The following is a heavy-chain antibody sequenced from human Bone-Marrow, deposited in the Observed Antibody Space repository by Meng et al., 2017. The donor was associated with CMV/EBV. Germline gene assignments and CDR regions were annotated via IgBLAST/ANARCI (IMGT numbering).Heavy chain of an antibody. CDR1: GYTFTSYY. Sequence: ASVKVSCKASGYTFTSYYMHWVRQAPGQGLEWMGIVNPSGGTTSYAQKFQGRVTMTRDTSTSTVYMELSSLRSEDTAVYYCARVLRKGAYKSLTYYWGQGTLVTVSS. V-gene: IGHV1-46*01. D-gene: IGHD2-21*01. CDR2: VNPSGGTT. CDR3: ARVLRKGAYKSLTYY. J-gene: IGHJ4*02.